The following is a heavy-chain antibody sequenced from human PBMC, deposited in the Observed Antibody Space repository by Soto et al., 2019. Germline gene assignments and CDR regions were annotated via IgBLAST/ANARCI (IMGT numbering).Heavy chain of an antibody. D-gene: IGHD1-20*01. V-gene: IGHV1-18*01. CDR1: GYTFTSYG. J-gene: IGHJ5*02. Sequence: GASVKVSCKASGYTFTSYGISWVRQAPGQGLEWMGWISAYNGNTNYAQKLQGRVTMTTDTSTSTAYMELRNLRSDNTAVYYCARDRYNWNPPFDPWGQGTPVTVSS. CDR3: ARDRYNWNPPFDP. CDR2: ISAYNGNT.